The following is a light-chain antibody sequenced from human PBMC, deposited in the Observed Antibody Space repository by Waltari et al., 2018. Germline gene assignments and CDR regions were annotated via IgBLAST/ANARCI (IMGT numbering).Light chain of an antibody. Sequence: QLVLTQSPSASASLGASVKLTCTLDSGHSTNVIAWLPQQPEKGPRYLMKINSDGSHVKGAEIPDRFSGSGSGAERYLTISSLQSEDEADYYCQTGGHGTWVFGGGTKLTVL. CDR1: SGHSTNV. CDR2: INSDGSH. J-gene: IGLJ3*02. V-gene: IGLV4-69*01. CDR3: QTGGHGTWV.